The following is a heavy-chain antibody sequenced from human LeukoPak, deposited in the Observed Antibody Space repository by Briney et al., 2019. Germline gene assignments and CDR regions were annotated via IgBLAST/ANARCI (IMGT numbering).Heavy chain of an antibody. D-gene: IGHD3-3*01. CDR2: INPSGGST. CDR3: ANGACGDTIFGSYYFDY. Sequence: ASVKVSCKASGYTFSSYYMHWVRQAPGQGLEWMGIINPSGGSTSYAQKFQGRVTMTGDTSTSTVYMELSGLRSEDTAVYYCANGACGDTIFGSYYFDYWGQGTLVTVSS. CDR1: GYTFSSYY. J-gene: IGHJ4*02. V-gene: IGHV1-46*01.